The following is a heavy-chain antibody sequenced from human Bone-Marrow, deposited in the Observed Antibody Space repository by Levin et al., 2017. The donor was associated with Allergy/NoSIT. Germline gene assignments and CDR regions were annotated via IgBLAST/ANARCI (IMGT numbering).Heavy chain of an antibody. V-gene: IGHV3-53*01. Sequence: GESLKISCAASGFNVINHYMSWVRQAPGKGLEWVSMIFTSGRTYYADSVKGRFTISRDNSKNTLFLQMNSLRAEDTAVYYCARDELYSHGPYDAFDIWGQGTMVTVSS. CDR3: ARDELYSHGPYDAFDI. J-gene: IGHJ3*02. CDR1: GFNVINHY. D-gene: IGHD1-26*01. CDR2: IFTSGRT.